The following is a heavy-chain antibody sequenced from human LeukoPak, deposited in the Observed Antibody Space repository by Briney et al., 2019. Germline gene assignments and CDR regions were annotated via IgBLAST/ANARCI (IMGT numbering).Heavy chain of an antibody. CDR1: GGSISSTNW. CDR2: VHLSGRT. V-gene: IGHV4-4*02. Sequence: SETLSLTCGVSGGSISSTNWWPWVRQPPGEALEWIGEVHLSGRTNYNPSLESRVTMSVDMSENHIALKLTSVTAADPAVYYCAREGGPYRPLDYSGEGTLVTVSS. J-gene: IGHJ4*02. CDR3: AREGGPYRPLDY.